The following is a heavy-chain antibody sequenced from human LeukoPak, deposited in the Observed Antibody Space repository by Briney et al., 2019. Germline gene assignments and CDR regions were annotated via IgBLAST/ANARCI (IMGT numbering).Heavy chain of an antibody. J-gene: IGHJ4*02. CDR2: IWYDGSNK. CDR1: GFTFSSYG. Sequence: TGGSLRLSCAASGFTFSSYGMHWVRQAPGKGLEWVAVIWYDGSNKFHADSVKGRFTISRDNSKNTLYLQMDSLRAEDPAVYYCAKEIRCSGGSCGYFDYWGQGTLVTVSS. CDR3: AKEIRCSGGSCGYFDY. D-gene: IGHD2-15*01. V-gene: IGHV3-33*06.